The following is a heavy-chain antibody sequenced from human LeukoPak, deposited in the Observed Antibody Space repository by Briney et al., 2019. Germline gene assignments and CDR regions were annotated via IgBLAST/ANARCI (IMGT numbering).Heavy chain of an antibody. Sequence: PGGSLRLSCAASGFTFSNFALHWVRQAPGKGLEWVAGISYDGSNKYYADSVSVKGRFTISRDNSKNTLYLQMNSLRAEDTAVYYCARDRYYGSGCYYTNYYYYYGMDVWGKGTTVTVSS. CDR2: ISYDGSNK. V-gene: IGHV3-30*04. CDR3: ARDRYYGSGCYYTNYYYYYGMDV. D-gene: IGHD3-10*01. J-gene: IGHJ6*04. CDR1: GFTFSNFA.